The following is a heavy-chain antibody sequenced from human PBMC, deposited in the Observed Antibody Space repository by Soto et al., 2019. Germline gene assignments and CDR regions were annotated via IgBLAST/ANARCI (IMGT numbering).Heavy chain of an antibody. Sequence: SETLSLTCTVSGGSISNNNYYWGWVRQPPGKGLEWIGYIYYSGTTNYNPSLNSRVTISVDTSENQFSLKLSSVTAADTAVYYCARHGKIRTARVGFDYWGQGTLVTVSS. D-gene: IGHD6-6*01. CDR3: ARHGKIRTARVGFDY. CDR2: IYYSGTT. V-gene: IGHV4-61*05. CDR1: GGSISNNNYY. J-gene: IGHJ4*02.